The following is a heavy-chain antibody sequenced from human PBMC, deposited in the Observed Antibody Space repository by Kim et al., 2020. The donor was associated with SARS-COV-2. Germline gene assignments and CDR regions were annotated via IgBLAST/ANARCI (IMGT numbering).Heavy chain of an antibody. V-gene: IGHV4-39*01. J-gene: IGHJ3*02. CDR1: GGSISSSSYY. Sequence: SETLSLTCTVSGGSISSSSYYWGWIRQPPGKGLEWIGSIYYSGSTYYNPSLKSRVTISVDTSKNQFSLKLSSVTAADTAVYYCARIAYDYVWGSYRFSAFDIWGQGTMVTVSS. CDR3: ARIAYDYVWGSYRFSAFDI. D-gene: IGHD3-16*02. CDR2: IYYSGST.